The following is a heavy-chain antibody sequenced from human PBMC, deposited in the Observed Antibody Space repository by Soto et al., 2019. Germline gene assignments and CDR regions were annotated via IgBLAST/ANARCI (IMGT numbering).Heavy chain of an antibody. CDR1: GLSFGSSA. CDR3: ARVPPAGMPLTGPLWFDP. V-gene: IGHV3-64*04. CDR2: ISNSGDNT. D-gene: IGHD3-9*01. J-gene: IGHJ5*02. Sequence: PWGSLRLSCSASGLSFGSSAVHWVGQAPRKGLEYVSAISNSGDNTYYPDSVKGRFTISRDNSKNTLYLQMNSLRAEDTAVYYCARVPPAGMPLTGPLWFDPWGQGTLVTVAS.